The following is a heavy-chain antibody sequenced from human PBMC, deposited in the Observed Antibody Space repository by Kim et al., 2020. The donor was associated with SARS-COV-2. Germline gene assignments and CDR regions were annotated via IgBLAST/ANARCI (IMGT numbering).Heavy chain of an antibody. D-gene: IGHD2-15*01. CDR3: VRDAGGY. V-gene: IGHV3-53*01. J-gene: IGHJ4*02. Sequence: GGSTYYADSVLGRFTISRDNSTNTLYLKMNSLRADDTAVYYCVRDAGGYWGQGTLVTVSS. CDR2: GGST.